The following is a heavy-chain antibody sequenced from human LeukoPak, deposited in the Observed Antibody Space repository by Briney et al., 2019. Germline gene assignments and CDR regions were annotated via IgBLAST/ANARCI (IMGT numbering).Heavy chain of an antibody. V-gene: IGHV4-4*02. CDR1: GDSISNGNW. D-gene: IGHD6-13*01. J-gene: IGHJ4*02. CDR2: ISHVGST. CDR3: TRSSGWWSLDY. Sequence: KTSETLSLTCTVSGDSISNGNWWNWVRLPPGKGLDWIGEISHVGSTKYSPSLKDRVTISKDNSKNQFSLKLNSVTAADTATYYCTRSSGWWSLDYWGQGALVTVSS.